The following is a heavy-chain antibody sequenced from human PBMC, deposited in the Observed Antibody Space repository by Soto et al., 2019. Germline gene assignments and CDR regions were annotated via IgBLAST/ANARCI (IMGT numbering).Heavy chain of an antibody. V-gene: IGHV1-69*06. CDR2: IIPLYGTV. CDR1: GGTFNSYG. J-gene: IGHJ4*02. D-gene: IGHD7-27*01. CDR3: ARWADGDSVDH. Sequence: SVKVSCKASGGTFNSYGVSWVRQAPGQGLDWMGVIIPLYGTVNYAQKFQGRVSITADKSTSTAYVDLNSLRVEDTAVYYCARWADGDSVDHWGQGSLVTVSS.